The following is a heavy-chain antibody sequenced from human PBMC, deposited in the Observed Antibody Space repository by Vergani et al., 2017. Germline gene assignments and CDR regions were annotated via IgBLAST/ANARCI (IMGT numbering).Heavy chain of an antibody. Sequence: QVQLVESGGGVVQPGTSLRLSCVVSGFALNRHAMYWVRQAPGKGLEWVGGISFDGTNEYYPDLVKGRFTISRDIAKNTLYLQVRSLRLEDTGVYHCVRDRGLXAGGRCYTEAWDYWGQGTPVTVSS. D-gene: IGHD2-2*02. V-gene: IGHV3-30-3*01. CDR3: VRDRGLXAGGRCYTEAWDY. J-gene: IGHJ4*02. CDR1: GFALNRHA. CDR2: ISFDGTNE.